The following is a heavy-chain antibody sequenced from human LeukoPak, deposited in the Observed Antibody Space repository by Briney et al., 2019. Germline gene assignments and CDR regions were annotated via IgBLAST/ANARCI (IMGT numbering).Heavy chain of an antibody. CDR2: IYSGGST. J-gene: IGHJ3*02. D-gene: IGHD6-19*01. V-gene: IGHV3-66*01. CDR1: GFTVNSNY. Sequence: GGSLRLSCVASGFTVNSNYMSWVRQAPGKGLEWVSVIYSGGSTYYADSVKGRFTISRDNSKNTLYLQMNSLRAEDTTVYYCARVSSGWSRDAFDIWGQGTMVSVSS. CDR3: ARVSSGWSRDAFDI.